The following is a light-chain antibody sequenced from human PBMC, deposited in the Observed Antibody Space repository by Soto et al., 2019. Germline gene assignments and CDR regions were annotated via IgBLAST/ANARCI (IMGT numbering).Light chain of an antibody. V-gene: IGLV2-11*01. J-gene: IGLJ2*01. CDR2: DVS. CDR1: SSDVGAYNY. Sequence: QSVLTQPRSVSGSPGQSITISCTGTSSDVGAYNYVSWYQQHPGKAPKLMIYDVSKRPSGVPDRFSGSKSGNTASLTISGVQAEDEADYFCCSYAGSYTYVVFGGGTKLTVL. CDR3: CSYAGSYTYVV.